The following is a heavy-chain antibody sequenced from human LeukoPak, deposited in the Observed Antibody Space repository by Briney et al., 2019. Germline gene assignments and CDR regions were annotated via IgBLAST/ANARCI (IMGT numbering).Heavy chain of an antibody. CDR1: GFTVSSNS. D-gene: IGHD4-17*01. J-gene: IGHJ4*02. V-gene: IGHV3-53*01. CDR3: ARRAGEYSHPCDY. Sequence: GGSLRLSCTVSGFTVSSNSMSWVCQAPGKGLEWVSFIYSGGNTHYSGSVKGRFTISRDNSKNTLYLQMNSLRAEDTAVYYCARRAGEYSHPCDYWGQGTLVTVSS. CDR2: IYSGGNT.